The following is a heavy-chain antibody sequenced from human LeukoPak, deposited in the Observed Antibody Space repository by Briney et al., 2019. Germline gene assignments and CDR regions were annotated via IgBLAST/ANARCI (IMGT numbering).Heavy chain of an antibody. J-gene: IGHJ4*02. CDR1: GFTFSSYA. CDR3: AKVGTFCSSTSCSYFDS. Sequence: PGRSLRLSCAASGFTFSSYAMHWVRQAPGKGLEWVAFIRYDGSNKYYADSVKGRFTISRDNSKNTLYLQMNSLRAEDTAVYYCAKVGTFCSSTSCSYFDSWGQGTLVTVSS. V-gene: IGHV3-30*02. CDR2: IRYDGSNK. D-gene: IGHD2-2*01.